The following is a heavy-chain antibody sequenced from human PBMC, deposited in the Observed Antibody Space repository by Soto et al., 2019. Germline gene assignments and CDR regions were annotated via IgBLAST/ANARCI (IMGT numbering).Heavy chain of an antibody. V-gene: IGHV3-48*03. Sequence: GGSLRLSCVASGFTLSSYHMDWVRQAPGKGLEWISYIHASSISNIYYADSVKGRFTLSRDNAKNSLYLQMDSLRAEDTAVYYCARDGTTGTANYHYAMDVWGQGTTVTVS. J-gene: IGHJ6*02. CDR1: GFTLSSYH. CDR3: ARDGTTGTANYHYAMDV. CDR2: IHASSISNI. D-gene: IGHD4-17*01.